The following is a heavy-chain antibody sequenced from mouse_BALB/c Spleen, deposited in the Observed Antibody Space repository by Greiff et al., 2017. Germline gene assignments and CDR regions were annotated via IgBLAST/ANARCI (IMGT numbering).Heavy chain of an antibody. CDR1: GFTFSSYT. V-gene: IGHV5-6-4*01. J-gene: IGHJ3*01. Sequence: EVKLMESGGGLVKPGGSLKLSCAASGFTFSSYTMSWVRQTPEKRLEWVATISSGGSYTYYPDSVKGRFTISRDNAKNTLYLQMSSLKSEDTAMYYCTRGGFAYWGQGTLVTVSA. CDR2: ISSGGSYT. CDR3: TRGGFAY.